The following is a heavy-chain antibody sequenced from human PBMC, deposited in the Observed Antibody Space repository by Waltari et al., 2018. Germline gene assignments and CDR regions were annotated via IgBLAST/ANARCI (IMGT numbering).Heavy chain of an antibody. CDR1: GDSIRGHY. CDR3: ARGYGAYCGEDCSDPFDI. V-gene: IGHV4-59*11. Sequence: QVQLQESGPGLVEPSETLSLTCTVSGDSIRGHYWSWIRQPPGKGREWIGYIFNSATTNYNPSLKSRVTISAHRSKNQLALRLTSMTAADTAVYYCARGYGAYCGEDCSDPFDIWGRGTMVTVSS. D-gene: IGHD2-21*01. CDR2: IFNSATT. J-gene: IGHJ3*02.